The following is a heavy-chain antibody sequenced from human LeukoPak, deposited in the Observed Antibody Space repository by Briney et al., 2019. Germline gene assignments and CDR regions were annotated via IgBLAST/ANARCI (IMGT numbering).Heavy chain of an antibody. CDR2: INPSGGST. Sequence: GASVKVSCKASGYTFTSYYMHWVRQAPGQGLEWMGIINPSGGSTNYAQKFQGRVTMTRDTSTSTVYMELSSLRSEDTAVYYCARDFAYGSGSTHFDYWRQGTLVTVSS. CDR3: ARDFAYGSGSTHFDY. CDR1: GYTFTSYY. V-gene: IGHV1-46*01. D-gene: IGHD3-10*01. J-gene: IGHJ4*02.